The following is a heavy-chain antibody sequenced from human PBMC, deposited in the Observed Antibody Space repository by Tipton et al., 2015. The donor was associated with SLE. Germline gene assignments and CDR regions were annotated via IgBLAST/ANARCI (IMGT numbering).Heavy chain of an antibody. CDR3: ARDLYDFWSGYTPSGAMDV. CDR2: INHSGNT. V-gene: IGHV4-34*01. D-gene: IGHD3-3*01. Sequence: LRLSCAVYGGSFSGYYWSWIRQPPGKGLEWIGEINHSGNTNYNPSLKSRVTISVDTSKNQFSLRLSSVTAADTAMYYCARDLYDFWSGYTPSGAMDVWGKGTTVTVSS. CDR1: GGSFSGYY. J-gene: IGHJ6*03.